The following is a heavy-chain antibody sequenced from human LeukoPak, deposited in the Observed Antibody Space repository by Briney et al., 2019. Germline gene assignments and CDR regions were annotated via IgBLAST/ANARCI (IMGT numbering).Heavy chain of an antibody. CDR3: ARRAADPHYLYMDG. V-gene: IGHV4-38-2*02. Sequence: SETLSLTCTVSGYSISSGYFWGWIRQPPGKGLEWIGSIFHSGSIYYNPSLKSRVTISVDTSKNQFSLKLSSVTAADTAVYYCARRAADPHYLYMDGRGNGTTVTVSS. J-gene: IGHJ6*03. CDR2: IFHSGSI. CDR1: GYSISSGYF. D-gene: IGHD6-13*01.